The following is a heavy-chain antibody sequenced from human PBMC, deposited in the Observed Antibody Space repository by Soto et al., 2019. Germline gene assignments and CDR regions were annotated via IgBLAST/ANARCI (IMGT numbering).Heavy chain of an antibody. CDR1: GFTFSSYA. CDR2: ISGSDDST. V-gene: IGHV3-23*01. Sequence: EVQLLESGGGLVQPGESLRLSCPASGFTFSSYAMSWVRQAPGKGLEWVSVISGSDDSTYYADSVKGRFTISRDNSKNTLYLQMNSLRAEDTAVYYCAKRSSSSTFDYWGQGTLVTVSS. J-gene: IGHJ4*02. CDR3: AKRSSSSTFDY. D-gene: IGHD6-6*01.